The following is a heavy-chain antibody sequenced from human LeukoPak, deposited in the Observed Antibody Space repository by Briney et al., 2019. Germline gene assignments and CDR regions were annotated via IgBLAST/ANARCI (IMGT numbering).Heavy chain of an antibody. CDR2: ISGSGGST. J-gene: IGHJ4*02. CDR3: AKGKQWLIPFDY. Sequence: GGSLRLSCAASGFTFSRYGMSWVRQAPGKGLEWVSAISGSGGSTYYADSVKGRFTISRDNSKNTLYLQMNSLRAEDTAVYYCAKGKQWLIPFDYWGQGTLVTVSS. D-gene: IGHD6-19*01. V-gene: IGHV3-23*01. CDR1: GFTFSRYG.